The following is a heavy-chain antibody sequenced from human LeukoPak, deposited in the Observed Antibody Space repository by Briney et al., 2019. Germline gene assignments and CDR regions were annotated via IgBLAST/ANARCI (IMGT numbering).Heavy chain of an antibody. CDR3: ARASLWFGESLSDY. D-gene: IGHD3-10*01. CDR1: GYTFTGYY. Sequence: ASVKVSCKASGYTFTGYYMHWVRQAPGQGLEWIGRINPNSGGTNYAQKFQGRVTMTRDTSISTAYMELSRLRSDDTAVYYCARASLWFGESLSDYWGQGTLVTVSS. CDR2: INPNSGGT. J-gene: IGHJ4*02. V-gene: IGHV1-2*06.